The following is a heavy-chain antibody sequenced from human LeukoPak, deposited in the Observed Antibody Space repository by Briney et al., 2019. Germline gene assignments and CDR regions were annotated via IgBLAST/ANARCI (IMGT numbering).Heavy chain of an antibody. CDR1: GGTFSSYA. V-gene: IGHV1-69*13. CDR3: ARARDCSSTSCYHALDI. D-gene: IGHD2-2*01. J-gene: IGHJ3*02. Sequence: ASVKVSCKASGGTFSSYAISWVRQAPGQGLEWMGGIIPIFGTANYAQKFQGRVTITADESTSTAYMELSSLRSEDTAVYYCARARDCSSTSCYHALDIWGQGTMVTVSS. CDR2: IIPIFGTA.